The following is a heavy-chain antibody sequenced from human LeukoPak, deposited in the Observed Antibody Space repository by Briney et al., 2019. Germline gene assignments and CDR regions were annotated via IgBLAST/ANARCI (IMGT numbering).Heavy chain of an antibody. Sequence: GGSLRLSCAASGFTFSSYGLSWVRKAPGKGLERVANIKQDGSEKYYVDSVKGRFTISRDNAKNSLYLQMNSLRAEDTAEYYCARAPYYYDSSGYQDYWGQGTLVTVSS. D-gene: IGHD3-22*01. CDR2: IKQDGSEK. V-gene: IGHV3-7*01. CDR1: GFTFSSYG. CDR3: ARAPYYYDSSGYQDY. J-gene: IGHJ4*02.